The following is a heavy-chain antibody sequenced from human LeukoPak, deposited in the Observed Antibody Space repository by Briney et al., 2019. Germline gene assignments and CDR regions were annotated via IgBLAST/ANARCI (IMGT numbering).Heavy chain of an antibody. CDR3: ARGHSSSHDAFDI. V-gene: IGHV4-59*01. J-gene: IGHJ3*02. CDR1: GGSISSYY. D-gene: IGHD6-6*01. CDR2: IYYSGST. Sequence: PSETLSLTCTVSGGSISSYYWSWIRQPPGKGLEWIGYIYYSGSTNYNPSLKSRVTISVDTSKNQFSLKLSSVTAADTAVYYCARGHSSSHDAFDIWGQGTMVTVSS.